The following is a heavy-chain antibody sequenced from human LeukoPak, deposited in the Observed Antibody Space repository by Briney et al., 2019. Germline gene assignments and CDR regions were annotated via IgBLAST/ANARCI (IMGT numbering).Heavy chain of an antibody. J-gene: IGHJ4*02. Sequence: SETLSLTCTVSGGSISSYYWSWIRQPPGKGLEWIGYIYYSGSTNYNPSLKSRVTISVDTSKNQFSLKLSSVTAADTAVYYCARGRSWIQLWLRSGYFDYWGQGTLVTVSS. CDR2: IYYSGST. CDR3: ARGRSWIQLWLRSGYFDY. CDR1: GGSISSYY. V-gene: IGHV4-59*12. D-gene: IGHD5-18*01.